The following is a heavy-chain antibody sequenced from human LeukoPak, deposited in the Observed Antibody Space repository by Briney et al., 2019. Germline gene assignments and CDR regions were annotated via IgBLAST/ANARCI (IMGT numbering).Heavy chain of an antibody. CDR3: AKDLWDLSGWYGDY. J-gene: IGHJ4*02. V-gene: IGHV3-23*01. CDR1: GFTFSSYA. Sequence: GGSLRLSCVASGFTFSSYAMNWVRQTPGKGLEWVSTVSGSGSSTYYADSVKGRFTISRDNSKNTLYLQMNSLRAEDTAVYYCAKDLWDLSGWYGDYWGQGTLVTVSS. D-gene: IGHD6-19*01. CDR2: VSGSGSST.